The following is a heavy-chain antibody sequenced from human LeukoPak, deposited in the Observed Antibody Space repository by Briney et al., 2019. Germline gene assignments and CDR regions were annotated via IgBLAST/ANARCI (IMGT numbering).Heavy chain of an antibody. CDR1: GGSFSGYY. V-gene: IGHV4-34*01. CDR3: AKSVVRGVAAYYYYYYMDV. Sequence: SSETLSLTCAVYGGSFSGYYWSWIRQPPGKGLEWIGEINHSGSTNYNPSLKSRVTISVDTSKNQFSLKLSSVTAADTAVYYCAKSVVRGVAAYYYYYYMDVWGKGTMVTISS. CDR2: INHSGST. D-gene: IGHD3-10*01. J-gene: IGHJ6*03.